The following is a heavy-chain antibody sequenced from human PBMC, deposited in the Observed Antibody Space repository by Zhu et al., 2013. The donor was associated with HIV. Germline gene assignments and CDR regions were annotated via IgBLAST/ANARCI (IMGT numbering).Heavy chain of an antibody. CDR1: GYTFTSYD. V-gene: IGHV1-2*02. Sequence: QVQLVQSGAEVKKPGASVKVSCKASGYTFTSYDINWVRQATGQGLEWMGWLDPRSGDTMYTQKFQGRVTMTRDTAIDTAYMELTSLRSDDTAVYFCAREDRRLMTSLDFWGQGTLVSVSS. J-gene: IGHJ4*02. CDR2: LDPRSGDT. CDR3: AREDRRLMTSLDF. D-gene: IGHD3-16*01.